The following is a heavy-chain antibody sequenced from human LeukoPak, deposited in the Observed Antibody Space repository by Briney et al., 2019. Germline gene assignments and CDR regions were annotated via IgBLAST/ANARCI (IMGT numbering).Heavy chain of an antibody. V-gene: IGHV3-30-3*01. Sequence: GGSLRLSCAASGFTFSNYAMHWVRQAPGKGLEWVAAISYDGSNKYYADSVKGRFTISRDNSKNTLYLQMNSLRAEDTAVYYCARDYHLYCSGGSCYSGFSRGFDYWGQGTLVTVSS. CDR1: GFTFSNYA. J-gene: IGHJ4*02. CDR2: ISYDGSNK. CDR3: ARDYHLYCSGGSCYSGFSRGFDY. D-gene: IGHD2-15*01.